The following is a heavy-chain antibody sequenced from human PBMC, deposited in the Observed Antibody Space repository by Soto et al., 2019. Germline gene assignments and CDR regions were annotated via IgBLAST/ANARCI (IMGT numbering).Heavy chain of an antibody. V-gene: IGHV3-23*01. D-gene: IGHD6-13*01. Sequence: HPGGSLRLSCAASGFTFSSFAMSWVRQAPGKGLDWVSAISGSGGSTYSADSVKGRFTISRDNSKNTLYLQMSSLRAEDTAVYYCARGFSAGKGSPPGFWGQGSLVTVSS. CDR1: GFTFSSFA. J-gene: IGHJ4*02. CDR3: ARGFSAGKGSPPGF. CDR2: ISGSGGST.